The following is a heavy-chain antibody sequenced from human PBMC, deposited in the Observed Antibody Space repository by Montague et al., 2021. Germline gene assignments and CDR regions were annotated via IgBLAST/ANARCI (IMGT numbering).Heavy chain of an antibody. D-gene: IGHD3-22*01. CDR3: ARGGLRITMIVVLSDAFDI. CDR1: GFTFSSYA. J-gene: IGHJ3*02. CDR2: GSYDGTNK. V-gene: IGHV3-30*04. Sequence: SLRLSCAASGFTFSSYAMHWVRQAPGKGLEWVAVGSYDGTNKYYADSVKGRFTISRDNSKNTLYLQMNSLRAEDTAVYYCARGGLRITMIVVLSDAFDIWGQGTMVTVSS.